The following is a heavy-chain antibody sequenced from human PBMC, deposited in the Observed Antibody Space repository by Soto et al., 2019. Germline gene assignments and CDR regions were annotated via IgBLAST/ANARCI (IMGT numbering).Heavy chain of an antibody. CDR2: IIPIFGTA. V-gene: IGHV1-69*13. J-gene: IGHJ4*02. Sequence: SVKVSCKASGGTFSSYAISWVRQAPGQGLEWTGGIIPIFGTANYAQKFQGRVTITADESTSTAYMELSSLRSEDTAVYYCARSLNWGSRWGFDYWGQGTLVTVSS. CDR1: GGTFSSYA. D-gene: IGHD7-27*01. CDR3: ARSLNWGSRWGFDY.